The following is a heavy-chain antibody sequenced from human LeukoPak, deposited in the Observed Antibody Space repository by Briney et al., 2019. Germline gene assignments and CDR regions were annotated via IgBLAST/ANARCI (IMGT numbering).Heavy chain of an antibody. CDR3: AKDALHDYDSTGYFYAFDI. J-gene: IGHJ3*02. V-gene: IGHV3-9*01. D-gene: IGHD3-22*01. CDR1: GFTFDDYA. CDR2: ISWNSGSI. Sequence: GGSLRLSCAASGFTFDDYAMHWVRQAPGKGLEWVSGISWNSGSIAYADSVKGRFTISRDNAKNSLYLQMNSLRAADTALYYCAKDALHDYDSTGYFYAFDIWGQGTLVTVSS.